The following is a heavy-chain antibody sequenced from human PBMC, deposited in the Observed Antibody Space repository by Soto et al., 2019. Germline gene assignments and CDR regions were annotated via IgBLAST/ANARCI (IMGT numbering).Heavy chain of an antibody. V-gene: IGHV3-30*18. J-gene: IGHJ6*02. D-gene: IGHD3-22*01. CDR1: GFTFSSYG. CDR3: AKDLRKPCCFVSSGYCAYGMDV. Sequence: QVQLVESGGGVVQPGRSLRLSCAASGFTFSSYGMHWVRQAPGKGLEWVAVISYDGSNKYYADSVKGRFTISRDNSKNTLYLHMNSLRDEDTAVYYCAKDLRKPCCFVSSGYCAYGMDVWGQGTTVTVSS. CDR2: ISYDGSNK.